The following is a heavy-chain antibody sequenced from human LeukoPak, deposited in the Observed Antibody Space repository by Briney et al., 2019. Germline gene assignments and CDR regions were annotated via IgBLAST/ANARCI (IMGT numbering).Heavy chain of an antibody. J-gene: IGHJ5*02. CDR2: INTNTGNP. CDR1: GYTFTSYA. Sequence: ASVKVSCKASGYTFTSYAMNWVRQAPGQGLEWMGWINTNTGNPTYAQGFTGRFVFSLDTSVSTAYLQISSLKAEDTAVYYCAREGAIAAAAVSWFDPWGQGTLVTVSS. V-gene: IGHV7-4-1*02. CDR3: AREGAIAAAAVSWFDP. D-gene: IGHD6-13*01.